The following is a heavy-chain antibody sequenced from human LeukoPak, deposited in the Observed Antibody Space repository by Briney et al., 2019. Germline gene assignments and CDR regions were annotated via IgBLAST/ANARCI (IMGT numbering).Heavy chain of an antibody. Sequence: GGSLRLSCAASGFTFSSYSMNWVRQAPGKGLEWVSSISSSSSYIYYADSVKGRFTISADNAKNSLYMQMNSLRREDTGVYYCARGNRVPATLHPARGQGTLVTVSS. D-gene: IGHD2-15*01. CDR3: ARGNRVPATLHPA. CDR1: GFTFSSYS. V-gene: IGHV3-21*01. J-gene: IGHJ4*02. CDR2: ISSSSSYI.